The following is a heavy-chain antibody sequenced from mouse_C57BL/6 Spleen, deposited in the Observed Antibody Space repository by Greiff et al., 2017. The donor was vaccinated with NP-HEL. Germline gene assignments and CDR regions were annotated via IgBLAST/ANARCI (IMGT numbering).Heavy chain of an antibody. Sequence: EVKVVESEGGLVQPGSSMKLSCTASGFTFSDYYMAWVRQVPEKGLEWVANINYDGSSTYYLDSLKSRFIISRDNAKNILYLQMSSLKSEDTATYYCARDLRAMDYWGQGTSVTVSS. CDR2: INYDGSST. J-gene: IGHJ4*01. CDR1: GFTFSDYY. V-gene: IGHV5-16*01. CDR3: ARDLRAMDY.